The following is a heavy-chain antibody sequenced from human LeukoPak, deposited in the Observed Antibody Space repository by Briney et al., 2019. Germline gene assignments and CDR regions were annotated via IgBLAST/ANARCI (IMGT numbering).Heavy chain of an antibody. J-gene: IGHJ4*02. V-gene: IGHV3-23*01. Sequence: PGGSLRLSRAASGFTFSNYGMSWVRQAPGKGLEWVSVISGSGANTYYADSVKGRFTISRDNSKNTLYLQVNSLRAEDTAVYYCAKAKSYYSNYDYWGQGTLVTVSS. CDR2: ISGSGANT. CDR1: GFTFSNYG. D-gene: IGHD4-11*01. CDR3: AKAKSYYSNYDY.